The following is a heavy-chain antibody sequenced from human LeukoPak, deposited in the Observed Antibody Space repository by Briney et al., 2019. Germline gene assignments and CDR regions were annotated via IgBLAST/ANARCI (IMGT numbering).Heavy chain of an antibody. CDR3: ARGRTAAGTGWFDP. CDR1: GYTFTSYY. D-gene: IGHD6-13*01. V-gene: IGHV1-8*02. J-gene: IGHJ5*02. Sequence: ASVKVSCKASGYTFTSYYMHWVRQATGQGLEWMGWMNPNSGNTGYAQKFQGRVTMTRNTSISTAYMELSSLRSEDTAVYYCARGRTAAGTGWFDPWGQGTLVTVSS. CDR2: MNPNSGNT.